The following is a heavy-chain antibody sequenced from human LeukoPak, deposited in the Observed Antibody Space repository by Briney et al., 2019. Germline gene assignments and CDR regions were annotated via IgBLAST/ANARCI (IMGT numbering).Heavy chain of an antibody. J-gene: IGHJ4*02. V-gene: IGHV3-30*03. Sequence: GRSLRLSCAASGFTFSRYGMHWVRQAPGKGLEWVAVILYDGSNKYYADSVKGRFTISRDNAKNTLYLQTNSLRAEDTAVYYCARGRAGNYYNHNDYWGQGTLVTVSS. CDR1: GFTFSRYG. CDR2: ILYDGSNK. D-gene: IGHD3-10*01. CDR3: ARGRAGNYYNHNDY.